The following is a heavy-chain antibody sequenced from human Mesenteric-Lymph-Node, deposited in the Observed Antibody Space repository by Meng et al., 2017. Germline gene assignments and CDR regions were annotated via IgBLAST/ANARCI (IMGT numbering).Heavy chain of an antibody. CDR1: GFTFRSYS. D-gene: IGHD3-9*01. CDR3: ARVGYYDILTAYYYFDS. V-gene: IGHV3-21*01. CDR2: ISASGTYI. Sequence: GESLKISCAASGFTFRSYSMNWVRQAPGKGLEWVSSISASGTYIYYAESVKGRFAISRDNAKNSLFLQMNSLRADDTAVYYCARVGYYDILTAYYYFDSWGQGTLVTVSS. J-gene: IGHJ4*02.